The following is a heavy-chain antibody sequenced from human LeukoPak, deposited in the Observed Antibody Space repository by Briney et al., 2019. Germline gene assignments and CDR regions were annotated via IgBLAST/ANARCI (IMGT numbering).Heavy chain of an antibody. J-gene: IGHJ4*02. Sequence: QPGGSLRLSCAASGFTFSSYWMSWVRQAPGKGLEWVANIKQDGSEKYYVDSVKGRFTISRDNAKNSLYLQMNSQRAEDTAVYYCARETRAYSSSWFLDYWGQGTLVTVSS. D-gene: IGHD6-13*01. CDR2: IKQDGSEK. CDR1: GFTFSSYW. V-gene: IGHV3-7*03. CDR3: ARETRAYSSSWFLDY.